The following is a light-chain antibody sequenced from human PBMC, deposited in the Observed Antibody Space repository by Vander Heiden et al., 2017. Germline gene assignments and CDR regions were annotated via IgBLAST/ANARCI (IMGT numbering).Light chain of an antibody. CDR3: QQTYSAPWT. J-gene: IGKJ1*01. Sequence: DIQMTQSPSSLSTSVGDRVTITCRASQSISNYLNWYQQKPGKAPNLLIYAASSLQSGVPSRFSGSGSGTDFTLTISSPQPEDFATYYCQQTYSAPWTFGQGTKVEIK. CDR2: AAS. V-gene: IGKV1-39*01. CDR1: QSISNY.